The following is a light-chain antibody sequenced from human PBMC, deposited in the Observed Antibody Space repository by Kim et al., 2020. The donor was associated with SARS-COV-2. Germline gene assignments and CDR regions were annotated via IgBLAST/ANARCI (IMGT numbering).Light chain of an antibody. CDR1: SLRSYY. Sequence: VALGQTVRITCQGDSLRSYYATWYQQKPGQAPIVVIYGKNNRPSGIPDRFSGSSSGNTASLTITGTQAGDEADYYWNSRDSNDNVVFGGGTKLTVL. CDR3: NSRDSNDNVV. V-gene: IGLV3-19*01. J-gene: IGLJ2*01. CDR2: GKN.